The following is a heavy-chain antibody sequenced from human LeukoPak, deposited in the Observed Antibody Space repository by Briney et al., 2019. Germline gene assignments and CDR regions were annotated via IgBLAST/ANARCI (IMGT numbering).Heavy chain of an antibody. Sequence: ASVKLSCKASGYTFTGYYMHWVRQAPGQGLEWMGWINPNSGGTNYAQNFQGRVTMTRDTSISTAYMELSRLRSDDTAVYYCARRPPAVVPAIRTPSWSDPWGQETLVTVSS. CDR2: INPNSGGT. CDR3: ARRPPAVVPAIRTPSWSDP. J-gene: IGHJ5*02. CDR1: GYTFTGYY. D-gene: IGHD2-2*01. V-gene: IGHV1-2*02.